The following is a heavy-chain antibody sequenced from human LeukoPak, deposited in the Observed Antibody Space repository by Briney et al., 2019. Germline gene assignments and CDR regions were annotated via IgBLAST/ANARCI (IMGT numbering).Heavy chain of an antibody. CDR1: GFTFSSYS. CDR3: AKSFWWFGEFSPFDY. Sequence: GGSLRLSCAASGFTFSSYSMNWVRQAPGKGLEWVSSISSSSSYIHYADSVKGRFTISRDNAKNSLYLQMNSLRAEDTAVYYCAKSFWWFGEFSPFDYWGQGTLLTVSS. J-gene: IGHJ4*02. D-gene: IGHD3-10*01. V-gene: IGHV3-21*01. CDR2: ISSSSSYI.